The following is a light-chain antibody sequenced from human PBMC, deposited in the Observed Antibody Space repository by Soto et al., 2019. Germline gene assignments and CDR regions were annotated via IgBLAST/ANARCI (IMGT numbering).Light chain of an antibody. Sequence: ETVLTQSPGTLSLSPGERATLSCRASQSVRSNYLAWYQQKPGQAPRLLIYNSSTRATGIPDRFSGSGSGTDFTLTISRLEPEDFALYYCQQYRDLPHTFGQGTKVEMK. CDR1: QSVRSNY. J-gene: IGKJ1*01. V-gene: IGKV3-20*01. CDR2: NSS. CDR3: QQYRDLPHT.